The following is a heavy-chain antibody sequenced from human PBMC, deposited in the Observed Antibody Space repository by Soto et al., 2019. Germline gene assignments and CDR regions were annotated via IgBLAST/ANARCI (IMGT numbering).Heavy chain of an antibody. CDR1: GGSISSGGYY. J-gene: IGHJ6*03. CDR2: IYYSGST. CDR3: ARFPYCSSTSCYTGYYMDV. Sequence: SETLSLTCTVSGGSISSGGYYWSWIRQHPGKGLEWIGYIYYSGSTYYNPSLKSRVTISVDTSKNQSYLKLSSVTAADTAVYYCARFPYCSSTSCYTGYYMDVWGKGTTVTVSS. D-gene: IGHD2-2*02. V-gene: IGHV4-31*03.